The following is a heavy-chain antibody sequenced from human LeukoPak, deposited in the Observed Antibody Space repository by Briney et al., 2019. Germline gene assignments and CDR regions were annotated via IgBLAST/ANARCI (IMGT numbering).Heavy chain of an antibody. J-gene: IGHJ6*02. V-gene: IGHV1-69*04. CDR2: IIPILGIA. D-gene: IGHD3-9*01. CDR1: GGTFSSYA. CDR3: ARGDILTGYYKAHGYYYGMDV. Sequence: SVKVSCKASGGTFSSYAISWVRQAPGQGLEWMGRIIPILGIANYAQKFQGRVTITADKSTSTAYMELSSLRSEDTAVYYCARGDILTGYYKAHGYYYGMDVWGQGTTVTVSS.